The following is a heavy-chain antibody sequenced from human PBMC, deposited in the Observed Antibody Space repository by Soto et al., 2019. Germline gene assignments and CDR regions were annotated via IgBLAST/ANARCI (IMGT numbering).Heavy chain of an antibody. J-gene: IGHJ4*02. CDR3: AKDSRSGPGKSSLDY. D-gene: IGHD6-25*01. V-gene: IGHV3-9*01. CDR1: GFTFDDYA. Sequence: PGGSLRLSCAASGFTFDDYAMHWVRQAPGKGLEWVSGISWNSGSIGYADSVKGRFTISRDNAKNSLYLQMNSLRAEDTALYYRAKDSRSGPGKSSLDYWGRGTLVTVSA. CDR2: ISWNSGSI.